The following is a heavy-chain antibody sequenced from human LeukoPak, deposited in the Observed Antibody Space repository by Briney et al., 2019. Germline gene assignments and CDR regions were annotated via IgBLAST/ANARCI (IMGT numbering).Heavy chain of an antibody. J-gene: IGHJ4*02. V-gene: IGHV3-7*01. D-gene: IGHD6-6*01. CDR1: GFTYSDYW. CDR3: ARRGGSSSRRSPIDY. CDR2: IKQDGSQR. Sequence: GGSLRLSCTASGFTYSDYWMTWVRQAPGKGPEWVANIKQDGSQRYYVDSVRGRFTISRDNAKNSLFLQMNGLRAEDTAVYCCARRGGSSSRRSPIDYWGQGTLVTVSS.